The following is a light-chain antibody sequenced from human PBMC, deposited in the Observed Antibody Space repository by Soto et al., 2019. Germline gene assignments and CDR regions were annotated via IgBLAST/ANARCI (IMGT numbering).Light chain of an antibody. CDR2: EVN. J-gene: IGLJ1*01. CDR3: CSYTPSGSFV. Sequence: QSVLTQPASVSGSPGQPITISCTGTSSDVGIYNLVSWYQHFPGKAPKLMIYEVNKRPSGVSNRFSGSKSGSTASLTISGLQADDEADSSCCSYTPSGSFVFGTGTKVTVL. CDR1: SSDVGIYNL. V-gene: IGLV2-23*02.